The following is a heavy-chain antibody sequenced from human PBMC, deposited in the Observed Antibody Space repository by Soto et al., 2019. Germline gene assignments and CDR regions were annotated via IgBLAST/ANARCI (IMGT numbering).Heavy chain of an antibody. CDR2: IIPLFGTA. CDR3: ATELGENPASPFDA. V-gene: IGHV1-69*01. J-gene: IGHJ4*02. D-gene: IGHD3-10*01. Sequence: QVQLVQSGADVKKPGSSVKVSCQASGVTFSSETLGWVRQAPGQGLEWVGGIIPLFGTASYAQKFQGRVRITADESTSTVYMELRSLRSDDTAVYFCATELGENPASPFDAWGQGTLVTVSS. CDR1: GVTFSSET.